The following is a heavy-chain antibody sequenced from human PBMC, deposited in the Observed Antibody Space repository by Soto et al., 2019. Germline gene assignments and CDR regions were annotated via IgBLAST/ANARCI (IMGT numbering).Heavy chain of an antibody. CDR2: IIPIFGTA. D-gene: IGHD4-4*01. Sequence: QVQLVQSGAEVKKPGSSVKVSCKASGGTFSRYAISWVRHAPGQGLEWMGGIIPIFGTANYAEKFQGRVTLTADESTSTAYMELSSLRSEDTAVYYCARVGTYSISGFDYWGQGSLVTVSS. CDR1: GGTFSRYA. J-gene: IGHJ4*02. CDR3: ARVGTYSISGFDY. V-gene: IGHV1-69*01.